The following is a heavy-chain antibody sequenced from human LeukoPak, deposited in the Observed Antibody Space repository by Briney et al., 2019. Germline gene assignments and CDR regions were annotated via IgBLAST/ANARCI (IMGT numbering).Heavy chain of an antibody. CDR1: GYTFTDNH. Sequence: GASVNLSCKASGYTFTDNHIQWVRQAPGQGLEWMGWINPNSGGTNSAQKFQGRVTMTRDTSVSTAYMELSRLRSDDTAVYYCARDHCTSSGCYEYYYYGMDVWGQATTVTVSS. V-gene: IGHV1-2*02. J-gene: IGHJ6*02. CDR2: INPNSGGT. CDR3: ARDHCTSSGCYEYYYYGMDV. D-gene: IGHD2-2*01.